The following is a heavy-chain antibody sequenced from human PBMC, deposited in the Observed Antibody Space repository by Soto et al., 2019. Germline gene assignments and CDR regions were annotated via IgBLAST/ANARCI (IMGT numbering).Heavy chain of an antibody. D-gene: IGHD1-26*01. CDR2: ISYDGSNK. Sequence: PGGSLRLSCAASGFTFSSYGMHWFRQAPGKGLEWVAVISYDGSNKYYADSVKGRFTISRDNSKNTLYLQMNSLRDEDTAVYYCAPLLVGALPKKAHDCWGQGTLVTVSS. J-gene: IGHJ4*02. V-gene: IGHV3-30*03. CDR3: APLLVGALPKKAHDC. CDR1: GFTFSSYG.